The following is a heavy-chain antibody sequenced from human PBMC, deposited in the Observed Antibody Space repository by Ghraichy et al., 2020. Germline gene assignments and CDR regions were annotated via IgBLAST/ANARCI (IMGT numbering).Heavy chain of an antibody. Sequence: ASVKVSCKASGYTFSDYYMHWVRQAPGQGLEWMGWINPNTGGTKSAQKFQGRVTMTRDTSINTVYMELSGLRSDDTAVYYCARSSVIVVATTGHFFDFWGQGTMVTVSP. CDR2: INPNTGGT. V-gene: IGHV1-2*02. CDR1: GYTFSDYY. D-gene: IGHD5-12*01. J-gene: IGHJ3*01. CDR3: ARSSVIVVATTGHFFDF.